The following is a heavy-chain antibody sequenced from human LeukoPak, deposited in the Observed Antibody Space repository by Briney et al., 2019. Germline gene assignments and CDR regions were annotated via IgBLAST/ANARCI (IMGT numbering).Heavy chain of an antibody. CDR1: GFTFSSYG. CDR2: ISGSGGST. J-gene: IGHJ3*02. CDR3: AKTGELWSYAFDI. Sequence: GGSLRLSCAASGFTFSSYGMSWVRQAPGKGLEWVSAISGSGGSTYYADSVKGRFTISRDNSKNTLYLQMNSLRAEDTAVYYCAKTGELWSYAFDIWGQGTMVTVSS. D-gene: IGHD5-18*01. V-gene: IGHV3-23*01.